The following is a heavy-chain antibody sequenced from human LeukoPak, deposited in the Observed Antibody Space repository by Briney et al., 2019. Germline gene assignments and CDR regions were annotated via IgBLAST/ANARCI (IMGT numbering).Heavy chain of an antibody. D-gene: IGHD3-16*01. V-gene: IGHV1-69*05. CDR3: ARGGLFQFDY. J-gene: IGHJ4*02. CDR1: GGTFSSYA. CDR2: IIPIFGTA. Sequence: ASVKVSCKASGGTFSSYAISWVRQAPGQGLEWMGRIIPIFGTANYAQKFQGRATITTDESTSTAYMELSSLRSEDTAVYYCARGGLFQFDYWGQGTLVTVSS.